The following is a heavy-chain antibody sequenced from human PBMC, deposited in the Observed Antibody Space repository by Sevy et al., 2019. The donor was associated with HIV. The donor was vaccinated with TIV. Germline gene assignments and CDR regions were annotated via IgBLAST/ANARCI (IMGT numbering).Heavy chain of an antibody. CDR2: IKQDGSEK. CDR1: GFTFSSYW. J-gene: IGHJ6*02. V-gene: IGHV3-7*01. CDR3: ARARRGMDV. Sequence: GGYLRLSCAASGFTFSSYWMSWVRQAPGKGLEWVGNIKQDGSEKYYVDAGKGRFTISRDNAKNSLYLQMNSLRAEDTAVYYCARARRGMDVWGQGTTVTVSS.